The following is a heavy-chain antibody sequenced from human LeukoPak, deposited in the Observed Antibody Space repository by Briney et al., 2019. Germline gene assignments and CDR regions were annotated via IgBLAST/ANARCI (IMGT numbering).Heavy chain of an antibody. CDR3: VKGVSGSYFAMDV. V-gene: IGHV5-51*01. D-gene: IGHD3-10*01. Sequence: GESLKTSCKTSGYNFIGYWIGWVRQVPGKGLEGMGIIYPGDSDTRYSPSFQGQVSISADRSINTAYLQYSSLKTSDTAIYYCVKGVSGSYFAMDVWGQGTTVTVSS. CDR1: GYNFIGYW. J-gene: IGHJ6*02. CDR2: IYPGDSDT.